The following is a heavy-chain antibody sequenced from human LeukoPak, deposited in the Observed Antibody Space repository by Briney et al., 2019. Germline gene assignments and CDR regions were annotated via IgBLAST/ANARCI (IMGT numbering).Heavy chain of an antibody. Sequence: NSSETLSLTRTVSGGSISSYYWSWIRQPAGEGLEWIGCIYTSGSNNYNPFLKGRVTMSVDTSKNQFSLKLSPVPASNTAVYYCARGSVVFDYWGQGTLVTVSS. J-gene: IGHJ4*02. CDR2: IYTSGSN. CDR1: GGSISSYY. CDR3: ARGSVVFDY. D-gene: IGHD6-25*01. V-gene: IGHV4-4*07.